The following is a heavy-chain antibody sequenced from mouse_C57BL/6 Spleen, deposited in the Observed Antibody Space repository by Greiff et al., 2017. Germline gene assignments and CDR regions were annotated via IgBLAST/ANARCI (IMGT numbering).Heavy chain of an antibody. CDR3: ARNYYYGSSYWYFDV. D-gene: IGHD1-1*01. CDR1: GFTFSSYT. J-gene: IGHJ1*03. Sequence: EVHLVESGGGLVKPGGSLKLSCAASGFTFSSYTMSWVRQTPEKRLEWVATISGGGGNTYYPDSVKGRFTISRDNAKNTLYLQMSSLRSEDTALYYCARNYYYGSSYWYFDVWGTGTTVTVSS. V-gene: IGHV5-9*01. CDR2: ISGGGGNT.